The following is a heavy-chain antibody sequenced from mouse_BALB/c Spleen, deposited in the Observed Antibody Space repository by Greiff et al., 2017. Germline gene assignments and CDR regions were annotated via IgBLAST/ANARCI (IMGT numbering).Heavy chain of an antibody. J-gene: IGHJ4*01. Sequence: QVQLQQSGAELVRPGASVKLSCKASGYTFTSYWINWVKQRPGQGLEWIGNIYPSDSYTNYNQKFKDKATLTVDKSSSTAYMQLSSPTSEDSAVYYYTRYGRGDYAMDYWGQGTSVTVSS. CDR3: TRYGRGDYAMDY. D-gene: IGHD2-1*01. V-gene: IGHV1-69*02. CDR2: IYPSDSYT. CDR1: GYTFTSYW.